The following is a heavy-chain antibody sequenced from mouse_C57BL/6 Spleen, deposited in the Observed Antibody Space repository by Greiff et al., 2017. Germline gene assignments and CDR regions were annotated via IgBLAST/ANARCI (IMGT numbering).Heavy chain of an antibody. CDR1: GFTFSDYY. V-gene: IGHV5-12*01. Sequence: EVQRVESGGGLVQPGGSLKLSCAASGFTFSDYYMYWVRQTPEKRLEWVAYISNGGGSTYYPDTVKGRFTISRDNAKNTLYLQMSRLKSEDTAMYYCARHVRSSYGYFDVWGTGTTVTVSS. CDR3: ARHVRSSYGYFDV. D-gene: IGHD1-1*01. J-gene: IGHJ1*03. CDR2: ISNGGGST.